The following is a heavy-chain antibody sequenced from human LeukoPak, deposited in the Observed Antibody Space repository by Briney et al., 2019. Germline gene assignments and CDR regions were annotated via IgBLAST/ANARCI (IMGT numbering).Heavy chain of an antibody. J-gene: IGHJ3*02. CDR3: ARASHYYDSSGYYVDALDI. Sequence: SETLSLTCTVSGGSISSGSYYWSWIRQPAGKGLEWIGRIYTSGSTNYNPSLKSRVTISVDTSKNQFSLKLSPVTAAGTAVYYCARASHYYDSSGYYVDALDIWGQGTMVTVSS. V-gene: IGHV4-61*02. CDR2: IYTSGST. CDR1: GGSISSGSYY. D-gene: IGHD3-22*01.